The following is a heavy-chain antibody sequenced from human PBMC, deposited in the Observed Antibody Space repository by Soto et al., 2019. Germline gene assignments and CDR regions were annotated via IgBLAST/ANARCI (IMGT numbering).Heavy chain of an antibody. D-gene: IGHD3-10*01. J-gene: IGHJ6*02. V-gene: IGHV1-69*01. Sequence: QVQLVQSGAEVKKPGSSVKVSCKASGGTFSSYAISWVRQAPGQGLEWMGGIIPIFGTANYAQKFQGRVTITGDESTSTAEMGRSSLRSGDRAGYYGARPPLGTYSGRDVGAQGTPVTVSS. CDR1: GGTFSSYA. CDR2: IIPIFGTA. CDR3: ARPPLGTYSGRDV.